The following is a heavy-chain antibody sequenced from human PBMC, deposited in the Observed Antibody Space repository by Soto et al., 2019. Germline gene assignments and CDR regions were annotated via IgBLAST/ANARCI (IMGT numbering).Heavy chain of an antibody. CDR3: ARGTEDYDFWSGPPPNYYYMDV. CDR2: INPNSGGT. D-gene: IGHD3-3*01. CDR1: GYTFTGYY. J-gene: IGHJ6*03. Sequence: ASVKVSCKASGYTFTGYYMHWVRQAPGQGLEWMGWINPNSGGTNYAQKFQGWVTMTRDTSISPAYMELSRLRSDEPAVYYCARGTEDYDFWSGPPPNYYYMDVWGKGTTVTVSS. V-gene: IGHV1-2*04.